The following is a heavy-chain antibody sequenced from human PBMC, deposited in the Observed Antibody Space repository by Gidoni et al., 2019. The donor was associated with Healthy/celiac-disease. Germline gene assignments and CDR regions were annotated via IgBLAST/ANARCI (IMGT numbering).Heavy chain of an antibody. J-gene: IGHJ6*03. D-gene: IGHD2-2*01. Sequence: QVQLVQSGAEVKKLGASVKVSCKASGYTFTGYYMHWVRQAPGQGLEWMGWINPNSGGTNYEQKLQGKVTMTRDTSSSTAYMELSRLRSDDTAVYYCARGPDIVVVPAAIVYYYYYYMDVWGKGTTVTVSS. V-gene: IGHV1-2*02. CDR3: ARGPDIVVVPAAIVYYYYYYMDV. CDR2: INPNSGGT. CDR1: GYTFTGYY.